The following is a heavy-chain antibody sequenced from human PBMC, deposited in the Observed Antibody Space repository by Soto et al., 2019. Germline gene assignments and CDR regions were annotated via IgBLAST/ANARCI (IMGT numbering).Heavy chain of an antibody. Sequence: EVQLLESGGGLVQPGGSLRLSCAASGFTFSNYGMSWVRQAPGKGLEWDSSISGGNTFYAGSVKGRFTISRDNSKNTLYLQMNSLTAEDTAVYYCAKAPSSDCNSGACSLRSWGQGTLVTVSS. CDR2: ISGGNT. V-gene: IGHV3-23*01. CDR3: AKAPSSDCNSGACSLRS. D-gene: IGHD2-21*01. CDR1: GFTFSNYG. J-gene: IGHJ5*02.